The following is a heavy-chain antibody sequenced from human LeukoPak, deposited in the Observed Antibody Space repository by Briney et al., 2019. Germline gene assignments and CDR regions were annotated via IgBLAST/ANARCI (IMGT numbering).Heavy chain of an antibody. V-gene: IGHV3-48*03. J-gene: IGHJ4*02. CDR2: ISSSGGLT. D-gene: IGHD4/OR15-4a*01. Sequence: GGSLRLSCAASGFAFSNYEMIWVRQAPGKEPGWVSYISSSGGLTYYADSVKGRFTVSRDNAKDSLFLHMNSLRVEDTAIYYCARDSLHDYGGTGYGYHFDYWGQGTLVTVSS. CDR1: GFAFSNYE. CDR3: ARDSLHDYGGTGYGYHFDY.